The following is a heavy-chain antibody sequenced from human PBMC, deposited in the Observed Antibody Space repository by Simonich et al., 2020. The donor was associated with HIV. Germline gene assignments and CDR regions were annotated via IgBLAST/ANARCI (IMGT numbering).Heavy chain of an antibody. CDR2: ISHVGRT. Sequence: VQLQQWGAGLLKPSETLSPTCAVYGGSFSGYYWSWIRQPPGKGLEWIGEISHVGRTNNNPSLKSRVTITVDTSKKQISLRLSAVTAADTALYYCARHRPSGNYLYEVDYFDFWGQGTLVTVSS. D-gene: IGHD1-26*01. J-gene: IGHJ4*02. V-gene: IGHV4-34*02. CDR1: GGSFSGYY. CDR3: ARHRPSGNYLYEVDYFDF.